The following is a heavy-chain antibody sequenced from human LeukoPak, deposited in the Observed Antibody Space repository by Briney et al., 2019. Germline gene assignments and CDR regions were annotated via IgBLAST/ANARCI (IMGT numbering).Heavy chain of an antibody. CDR1: GFTLSSYS. D-gene: IGHD3-3*01. J-gene: IGHJ3*02. CDR3: ARDIVPRFLEWLLLRDAFDI. Sequence: GGSLRLSCTASGFTLSSYSMNWVRQAPGKGLEWVASIGASSSSIYYADSVNGRFTITIDNAKNSLYLQMNSLRAEDTAVYYCARDIVPRFLEWLLLRDAFDIWGQGTMVTVSS. V-gene: IGHV3-21*01. CDR2: IGASSSSI.